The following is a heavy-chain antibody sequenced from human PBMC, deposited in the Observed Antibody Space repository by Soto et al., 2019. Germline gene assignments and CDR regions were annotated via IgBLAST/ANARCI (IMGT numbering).Heavy chain of an antibody. CDR2: INAHSGGT. D-gene: IGHD6-6*01. CDR1: GFSFTGYY. J-gene: IGHJ5*02. Sequence: ASVKVSCKASGFSFTGYYIHWLRQAPGQGLEWMGWINAHSGGTEYAQKFQGRVTLTRDTSIATAYLTLTSLTSDDAALYYCAKDLTRQLAYWLDPWGQGTQVTVSS. V-gene: IGHV1-2*02. CDR3: AKDLTRQLAYWLDP.